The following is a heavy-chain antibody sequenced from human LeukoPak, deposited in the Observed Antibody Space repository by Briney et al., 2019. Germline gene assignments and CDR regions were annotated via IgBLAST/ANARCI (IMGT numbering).Heavy chain of an antibody. CDR2: INPNSGGT. CDR3: ARGPNHLGAFDI. Sequence: ASVKVSCKASGYTFTGYYMHWVRQAPGQGLEWMGRINPNSGGTSYAQKFQGRVTMTRDTSISTAYMELSRLRSDDTAVYYCARGPNHLGAFDIWGQGTMVTVSS. CDR1: GYTFTGYY. D-gene: IGHD1-14*01. V-gene: IGHV1-2*06. J-gene: IGHJ3*02.